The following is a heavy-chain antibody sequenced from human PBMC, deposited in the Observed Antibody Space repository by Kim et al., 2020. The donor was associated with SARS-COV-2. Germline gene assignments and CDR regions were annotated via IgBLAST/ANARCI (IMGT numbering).Heavy chain of an antibody. J-gene: IGHJ4*02. V-gene: IGHV3-7*03. CDR3: AKSRDWAFDN. Sequence: DYAKSVKGRFTNTKDNSKNSVDLQMNSLRAEGTALYYCAKSRDWAFDNWGQGTLVPVSS. D-gene: IGHD2-21*02.